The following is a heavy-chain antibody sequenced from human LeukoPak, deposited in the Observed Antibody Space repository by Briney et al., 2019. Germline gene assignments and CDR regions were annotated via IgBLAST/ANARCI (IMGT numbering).Heavy chain of an antibody. J-gene: IGHJ4*02. CDR2: IKFDGSEI. Sequence: GGSLRHSCAAPGLSLCDYWLTWVRQAPGKGLECVGNIKFDGSEIYYLDSVRGRFSISRDNAKNSLYLHMNRLRVEDTAVYYCTRDLNHDSSGWGQGTLVTVSS. D-gene: IGHD3-22*01. CDR3: TRDLNHDSSG. V-gene: IGHV3-7*01. CDR1: GLSLCDYW.